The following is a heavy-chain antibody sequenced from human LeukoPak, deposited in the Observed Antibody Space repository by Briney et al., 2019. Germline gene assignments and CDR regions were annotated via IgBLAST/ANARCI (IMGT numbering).Heavy chain of an antibody. CDR3: ARDSRVVRGVISSSLIWYFDL. Sequence: ASVKVSCKASGYTFTSYDINWVRQATGQGLEWMGWMNPNSGNTGYAQKLQGRVTMTTDTSTSTAYMELRSLRSDDTAVYYCARDSRVVRGVISSSLIWYFDLWGRGTLVTVSS. CDR1: GYTFTSYD. CDR2: MNPNSGNT. V-gene: IGHV1-8*02. D-gene: IGHD3-10*01. J-gene: IGHJ2*01.